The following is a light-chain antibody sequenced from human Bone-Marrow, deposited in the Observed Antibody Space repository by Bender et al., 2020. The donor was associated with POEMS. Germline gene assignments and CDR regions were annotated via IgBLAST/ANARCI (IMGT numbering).Light chain of an antibody. J-gene: IGLJ3*02. V-gene: IGLV2-14*02. CDR1: SSDIGTYNV. Sequence: QSVLTQPASVSGSPGQSITISCTGTSSDIGTYNVVSWYQQHPGNAPKVIIYEGSKRPSGVSIRFSGSKSGNTASLTISGLQAEDEADYYCSSYSTSSHLVVGGGTKLTVL. CDR2: EGS. CDR3: SSYSTSSHLV.